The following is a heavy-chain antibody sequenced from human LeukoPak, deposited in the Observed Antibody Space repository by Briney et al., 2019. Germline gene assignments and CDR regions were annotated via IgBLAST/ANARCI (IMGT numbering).Heavy chain of an antibody. CDR2: IYYSGST. V-gene: IGHV4-59*08. D-gene: IGHD2-2*01. CDR3: ARQGSTSHLDY. Sequence: SETLSLTCTVSGGSISSYYWSWIRQPPGKGLEWIGYIYYSGSTNYNPSLKSRVTISVDTSKNQFSLKLSSVTAADTAVYYCARQGSTSHLDYWGQGTLVTVSS. J-gene: IGHJ4*02. CDR1: GGSISSYY.